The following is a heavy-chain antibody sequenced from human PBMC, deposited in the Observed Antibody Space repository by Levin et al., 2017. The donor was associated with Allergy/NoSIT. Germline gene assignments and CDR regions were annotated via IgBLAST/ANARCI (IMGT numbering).Heavy chain of an antibody. V-gene: IGHV3-49*04. CDR1: GFTFGDYA. J-gene: IGHJ4*02. D-gene: IGHD3-3*01. CDR2: IRSKAYGGTT. CDR3: TRDPDDFGEAS. Sequence: AGGSLRLSCTASGFTFGDYAMSWVRQAPGKGLEWVGFIRSKAYGGTTEYAASVKGRFTISRDDSKSIAYLQMNSLKTEDTAVYYCTRDPDDFGEASWGQGTLVTVSS.